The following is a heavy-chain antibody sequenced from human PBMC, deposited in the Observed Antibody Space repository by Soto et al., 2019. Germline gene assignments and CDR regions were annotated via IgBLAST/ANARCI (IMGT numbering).Heavy chain of an antibody. CDR1: GGSISSDDYY. CDR2: MSYSGST. CDR3: ARHTPAISISDH. D-gene: IGHD2-15*01. V-gene: IGHV4-30-4*01. J-gene: IGHJ4*02. Sequence: SETLSLTCTVSGGSISSDDYYWSWIRQPPGKGLEWIGFMSYSGSTSYNASLKSRVTISVDTSKNQFSLKLSSVTAADTAVYYCARHTPAISISDHWGQGTLVTVSS.